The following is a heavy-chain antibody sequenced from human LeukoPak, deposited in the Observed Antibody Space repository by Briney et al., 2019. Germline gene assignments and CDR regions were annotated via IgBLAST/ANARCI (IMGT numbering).Heavy chain of an antibody. J-gene: IGHJ4*02. CDR2: IKSKTDGGTT. CDR3: TTVLMKQRPLFDGY. V-gene: IGHV3-15*01. Sequence: GGSLRLSCAASGFTFSNAWMSWVRQAPGKGLEWVGRIKSKTDGGTTDYAAPVKGRFTISRDDSKNTLYLQMNSLKTEDTAVYYCTTVLMKQRPLFDGYWGQGTLVTVSS. D-gene: IGHD6-25*01. CDR1: GFTFSNAW.